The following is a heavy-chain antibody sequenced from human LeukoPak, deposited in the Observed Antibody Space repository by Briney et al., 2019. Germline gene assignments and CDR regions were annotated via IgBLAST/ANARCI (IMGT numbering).Heavy chain of an antibody. Sequence: TPSETLSLTCTVSGGSISSGGYYWSWIRQHPGKGLEWIGYIYYSGSTYYNPSLKSRVTISVDTSKNQFSLKLSSVTAADTAVYYCARYLSSGWYYVSPTDAFDIWGQGTMVTVSS. D-gene: IGHD6-19*01. CDR1: GGSISSGGYY. CDR2: IYYSGST. CDR3: ARYLSSGWYYVSPTDAFDI. J-gene: IGHJ3*02. V-gene: IGHV4-31*03.